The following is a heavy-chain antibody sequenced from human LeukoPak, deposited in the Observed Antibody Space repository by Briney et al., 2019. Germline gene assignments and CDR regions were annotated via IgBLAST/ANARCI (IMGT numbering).Heavy chain of an antibody. D-gene: IGHD3/OR15-3a*01. V-gene: IGHV3-43*02. CDR1: GFTFDDYA. CDR2: ISSNSSII. Sequence: GGSLRLSCAASGFTFDDYAMHWVRQPPGKGLECVSFISSNSSIIYYADSVKGRFTISRDNSKNSLFLQMNSLRTEDTALYYCSDDNWVATRVHYGLGYWGQGALVTVSS. CDR3: SDDNWVATRVHYGLGY. J-gene: IGHJ4*02.